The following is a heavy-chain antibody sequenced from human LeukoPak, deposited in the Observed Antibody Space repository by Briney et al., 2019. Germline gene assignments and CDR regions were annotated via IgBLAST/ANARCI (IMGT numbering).Heavy chain of an antibody. J-gene: IGHJ4*02. CDR3: ARGDWAYFDY. V-gene: IGHV4-59*12. Sequence: PSEPLSLTCSVSGGSIISYYWSWIRQPPGKGLEWIGYIYYSGSTYYNPSLKSRVTISVDTSKNQFSLKLSSVTAADTAVYYCARGDWAYFDYWGQGTLVTVSS. CDR1: GGSIISYY. CDR2: IYYSGST. D-gene: IGHD2-21*01.